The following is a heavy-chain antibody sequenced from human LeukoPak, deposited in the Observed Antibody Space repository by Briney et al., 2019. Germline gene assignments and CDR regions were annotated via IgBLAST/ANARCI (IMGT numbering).Heavy chain of an antibody. Sequence: SETLSLTCTVSGGSISSGSYYWSWIRQHPGKGLEWIGYINDSGSTYYNPSLKSRVTVSVDTSKNQFSLKLSSVTAADTAVYYCARVGLLWFGEGGWFDPWGQGTLVTVPS. D-gene: IGHD3-10*01. CDR2: INDSGST. J-gene: IGHJ5*02. CDR1: GGSISSGSYY. V-gene: IGHV4-31*03. CDR3: ARVGLLWFGEGGWFDP.